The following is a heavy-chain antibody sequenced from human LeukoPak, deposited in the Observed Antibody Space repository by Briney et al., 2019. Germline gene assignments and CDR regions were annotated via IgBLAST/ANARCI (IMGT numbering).Heavy chain of an antibody. J-gene: IGHJ4*02. V-gene: IGHV3-30-3*01. CDR2: TSYDGSNT. Sequence: GGSLRLSCAASGFTVSSNYMSWVRQAPGKGLEWVAVTSYDGSNTYHADSVKGRFTISRDNSKNTLYLQMTSLRAEDTAVFYCARDHGSGSYDYWGQGTLVTVSS. CDR1: GFTVSSNY. D-gene: IGHD3-10*01. CDR3: ARDHGSGSYDY.